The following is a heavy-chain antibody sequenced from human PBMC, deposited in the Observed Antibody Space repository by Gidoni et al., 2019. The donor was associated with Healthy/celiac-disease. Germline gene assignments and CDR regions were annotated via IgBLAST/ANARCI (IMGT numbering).Heavy chain of an antibody. V-gene: IGHV3-30-3*01. D-gene: IGHD3-22*01. CDR1: GFTSSSYA. CDR3: ARVGYYYDSTTYTGSDAFDI. J-gene: IGHJ3*02. Sequence: QVQLVESGGGVVQPGRSLRLACAASGFTSSSYAMPWVRQAPGKGLEWVAVISYDGSNKYYADSVKGRFTISRDNSKNTLYLQMNSLRAEDTAVYYCARVGYYYDSTTYTGSDAFDIWGQGTMVTVSS. CDR2: ISYDGSNK.